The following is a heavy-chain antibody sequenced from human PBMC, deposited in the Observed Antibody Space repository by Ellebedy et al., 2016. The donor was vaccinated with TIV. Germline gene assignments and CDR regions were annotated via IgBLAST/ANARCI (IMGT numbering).Heavy chain of an antibody. Sequence: GESLKISXAASGFTSSSYAMSWVRQASGKGLEWVSAISGSGGSKYYADSVKGRFSISRDNSKNTLYLQMNSLRADDTAIYYCAKETGSDPSNWYGRFDLWGQGTLVTVSS. J-gene: IGHJ5*02. D-gene: IGHD6-13*01. CDR1: GFTSSSYA. V-gene: IGHV3-23*01. CDR3: AKETGSDPSNWYGRFDL. CDR2: ISGSGGSK.